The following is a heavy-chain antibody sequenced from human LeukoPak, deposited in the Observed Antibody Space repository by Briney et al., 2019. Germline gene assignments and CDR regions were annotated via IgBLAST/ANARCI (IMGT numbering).Heavy chain of an antibody. CDR1: GASISSDVAY. J-gene: IGHJ5*02. V-gene: IGHV4-31*03. Sequence: SETLSLTCTVSGASISSDVAYWSWIRQHPGKGLEYIGNTYYNGVTHHNPSLKSRVTISVDTSKNQFSLMLSSVTAADTAVYFCARATQRYCSGTTCFPYWFDTWGQGTLATVSS. CDR3: ARATQRYCSGTTCFPYWFDT. CDR2: TYYNGVT. D-gene: IGHD2-2*01.